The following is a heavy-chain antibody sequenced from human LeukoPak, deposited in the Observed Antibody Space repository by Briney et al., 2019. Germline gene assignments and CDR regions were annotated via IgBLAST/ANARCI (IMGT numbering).Heavy chain of an antibody. Sequence: GGSLRLSCAASGFTVSSSHMSWVRQPPGKGLEWVSVIFGDNTYYADSVEGRFTISRDSSKNTLYLQMNNLRAEDTAVYYCARNYGSGSYRLDCWGQGTLVTVSS. V-gene: IGHV3-53*01. CDR3: ARNYGSGSYRLDC. J-gene: IGHJ4*02. CDR2: IFGDNT. D-gene: IGHD3-10*01. CDR1: GFTVSSSH.